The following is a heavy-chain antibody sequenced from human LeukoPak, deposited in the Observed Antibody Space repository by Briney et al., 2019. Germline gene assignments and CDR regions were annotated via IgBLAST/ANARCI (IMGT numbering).Heavy chain of an antibody. Sequence: GGSLRLSCAASGFTFSSYGMHWVRQAPGKGLEWVAVISYDGSNKYYADSVKGRFTISRDNSKNTLYLQMNSLRAEDTAVYYCAKIPTRGVVVVGYWGQGTLVTVSS. D-gene: IGHD2-15*01. CDR2: ISYDGSNK. CDR1: GFTFSSYG. V-gene: IGHV3-30*18. J-gene: IGHJ4*02. CDR3: AKIPTRGVVVVGY.